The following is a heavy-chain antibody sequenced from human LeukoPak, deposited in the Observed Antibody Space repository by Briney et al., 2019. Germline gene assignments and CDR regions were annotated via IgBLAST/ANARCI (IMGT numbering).Heavy chain of an antibody. V-gene: IGHV4-59*12. Sequence: SETLSLTCSVSDDSITMYYWTWIRQPPGKGLEWIGYVDHTGSTNFNPSLNGRVSISRDTSKNQFSLKLSSVTAADTAVYYCARGSWQLAEEVYWGQGTLVTVSS. J-gene: IGHJ4*02. CDR3: ARGSWQLAEEVY. CDR1: DDSITMYY. D-gene: IGHD6-6*01. CDR2: VDHTGST.